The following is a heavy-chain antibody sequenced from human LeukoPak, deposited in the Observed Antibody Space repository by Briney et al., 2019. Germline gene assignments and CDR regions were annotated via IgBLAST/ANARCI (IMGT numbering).Heavy chain of an antibody. J-gene: IGHJ3*02. Sequence: ASVKVSCKASGYTFTGYYMHWVRQAPGQGLEWMGWINPNSGGTNYAQKFQGRVTMTRDTSISTAYMELSRLRSEDTAVYYCARPKYSSSFGAFDIWGQGTMVTVSS. V-gene: IGHV1-2*02. D-gene: IGHD6-6*01. CDR2: INPNSGGT. CDR1: GYTFTGYY. CDR3: ARPKYSSSFGAFDI.